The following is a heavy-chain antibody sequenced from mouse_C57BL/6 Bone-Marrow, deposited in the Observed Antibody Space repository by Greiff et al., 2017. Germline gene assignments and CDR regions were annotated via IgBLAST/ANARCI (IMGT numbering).Heavy chain of an antibody. J-gene: IGHJ2*01. D-gene: IGHD1-1*01. CDR1: GYTFTSYW. CDR2: IHPNSGST. Sequence: QVQLQQPGAELVKPGASVKLSCKASGYTFTSYWMHWVKQRPGQGLEWIGMIHPNSGSTNYNEKFKSKATLTVDKSSSTAYMLLSSLTSEDSAVYYCARVGATNYFDDWGQGTTLTVSA. CDR3: ARVGATNYFDD. V-gene: IGHV1-64*01.